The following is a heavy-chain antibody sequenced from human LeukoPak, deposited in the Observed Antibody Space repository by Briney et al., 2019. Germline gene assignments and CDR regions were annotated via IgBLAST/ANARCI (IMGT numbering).Heavy chain of an antibody. J-gene: IGHJ4*02. CDR3: ARDPYCSGGSCYSY. CDR2: IYTSGST. V-gene: IGHV4-39*07. Sequence: PSETLSLTCTVSGGSISSSSYYWGWIRQPPGKGLEWIGSIYTSGSTNYNPSLKSRVTISVDTSKNQFSLKLSSVTAADTAVYYCARDPYCSGGSCYSYWGQGTLVTVSS. CDR1: GGSISSSSYY. D-gene: IGHD2-15*01.